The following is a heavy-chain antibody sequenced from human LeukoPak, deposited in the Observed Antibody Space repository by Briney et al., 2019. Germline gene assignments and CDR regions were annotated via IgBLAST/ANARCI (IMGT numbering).Heavy chain of an antibody. J-gene: IGHJ5*02. Sequence: GGSVRLSCGASGFTFSTYEMNWVRQAPGKGLEWVSYISSSGSSIYYADSVKGRFTVSRDNAKNSLYLQMNSLRAEDTAVYYCARYNWNPHWFDPWGQGTLVTVSS. CDR1: GFTFSTYE. V-gene: IGHV3-48*03. CDR2: ISSSGSSI. D-gene: IGHD1-1*01. CDR3: ARYNWNPHWFDP.